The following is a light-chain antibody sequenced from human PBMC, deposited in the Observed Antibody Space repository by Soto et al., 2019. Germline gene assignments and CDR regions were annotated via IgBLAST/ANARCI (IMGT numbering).Light chain of an antibody. V-gene: IGKV1-33*01. CDR1: QDIRKY. CDR2: GAS. CDR3: QHYDHLPPFT. J-gene: IGKJ3*01. Sequence: DIQMTQSPSSMSASVGDRVTITCQARQDIRKYLNWYQQKPGRAPKLLIYGASNLATGVPSRFSGSGYGTDFTFTISSLQPEDISTYYCQHYDHLPPFTFGPG.